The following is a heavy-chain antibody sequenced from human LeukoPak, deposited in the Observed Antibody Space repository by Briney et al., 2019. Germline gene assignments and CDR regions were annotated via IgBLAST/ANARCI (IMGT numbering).Heavy chain of an antibody. Sequence: GGSLRLSCAASGFTFSDSYMSWIRQAPGKGLEWVSYIISSGSTISYADSVKGRFTNSRDNDKNSLYLQMNSLTAEDTAVYYCARDTPSDILTGYGHWGQGTLVTVSS. D-gene: IGHD3-9*01. CDR3: ARDTPSDILTGYGH. CDR2: IISSGSTI. J-gene: IGHJ4*02. CDR1: GFTFSDSY. V-gene: IGHV3-11*01.